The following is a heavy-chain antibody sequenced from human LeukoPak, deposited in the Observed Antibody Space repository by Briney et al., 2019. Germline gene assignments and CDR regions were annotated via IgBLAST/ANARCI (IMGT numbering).Heavy chain of an antibody. CDR1: GFTFSSYA. CDR3: ARSLGYCSAGSCFSFDY. CDR2: ISGSSGST. J-gene: IGHJ4*02. Sequence: GGSLRLSCAASGFTFSSYAMTWVRQAPGKGLEWVSSISGSSGSTYYADSVKGRFTISGDNSKNTLYLQMNSLRAEDTAVYYCARSLGYCSAGSCFSFDYWGQGTLVTVSS. V-gene: IGHV3-23*01. D-gene: IGHD2-15*01.